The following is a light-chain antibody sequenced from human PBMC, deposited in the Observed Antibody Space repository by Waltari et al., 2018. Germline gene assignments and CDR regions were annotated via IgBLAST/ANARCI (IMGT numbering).Light chain of an antibody. Sequence: QSALTQPPSASGSPGQSVTISCTGTTRDVGGYNYVSWYQQYPGKAPELIIYEVSRRPSGVPDRFSGSKSGNTASLTVSGLQAEDEADYYCSSYAGITNWVFGGGTKLTVL. V-gene: IGLV2-8*01. CDR3: SSYAGITNWV. CDR1: TRDVGGYNY. CDR2: EVS. J-gene: IGLJ3*02.